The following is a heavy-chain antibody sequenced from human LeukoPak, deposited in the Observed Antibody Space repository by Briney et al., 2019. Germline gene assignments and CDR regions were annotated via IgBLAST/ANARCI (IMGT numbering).Heavy chain of an antibody. J-gene: IGHJ6*02. D-gene: IGHD6-6*01. CDR2: IYYSGST. V-gene: IGHV4-59*01. Sequence: GSLRLSCAASGFTFSSYAMSWVRQAPGKGLEWIGYIYYSGSTNYNPSLKSRVTIPVDTSKNQFSLKLSSVTAADTAVYYCARSGIAARVTIYYYYGMDVWGQGTTVTVSS. CDR1: GFTFSSYA. CDR3: ARSGIAARVTIYYYYGMDV.